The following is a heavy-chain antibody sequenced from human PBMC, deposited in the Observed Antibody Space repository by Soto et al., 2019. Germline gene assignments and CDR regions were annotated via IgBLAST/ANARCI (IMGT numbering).Heavy chain of an antibody. J-gene: IGHJ4*02. CDR1: GYSFTDYY. Sequence: QVQLVQSGAEVKESGASVKVSCKASGYSFTDYYIHWVRQDPGQGLEWVGEIGPKSGDTRYAQKFHGRITMTKDTSITTVYMELSNLSPDDTAVYYCGRGRSGELVVFYWGQGTLVTVHS. V-gene: IGHV1-2*02. D-gene: IGHD1-7*01. CDR3: GRGRSGELVVFY. CDR2: IGPKSGDT.